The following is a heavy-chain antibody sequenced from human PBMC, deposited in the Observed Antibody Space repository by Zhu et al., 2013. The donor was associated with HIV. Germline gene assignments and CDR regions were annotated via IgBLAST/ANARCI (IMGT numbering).Heavy chain of an antibody. CDR1: GDTFSSYA. V-gene: IGHV1-2*02. D-gene: IGHD2-2*01. CDR3: ARGPRYQLPDAFDI. Sequence: QVQLVQSGAEVKKRGSSVTVSCKASGDTFSSYAISWVRQAPGQEPECMGWINPNSGDTTYAQKFQGRVTMTRDASISTAYMELSRLRSEDTAVYYCARGPRYQLPDAFDIWGQGTMVTVSS. J-gene: IGHJ3*02. CDR2: INPNSGDT.